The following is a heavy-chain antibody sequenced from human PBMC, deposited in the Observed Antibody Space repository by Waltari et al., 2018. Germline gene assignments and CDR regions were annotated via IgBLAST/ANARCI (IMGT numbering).Heavy chain of an antibody. CDR3: ARGGIVVGWRGLAFDY. V-gene: IGHV3-74*01. J-gene: IGHJ4*02. D-gene: IGHD2-2*01. CDR2: IKSDGSRK. CDR1: GFTFSSYW. Sequence: EVQLVESGGGLVQPGGSLRLSCAASGFTFSSYWMHWVRQAPGKGLVWVSRIKSDGSRKSYADSVKGRFTISRDNAKNTLYLQMNSLRAEDTAVYYCARGGIVVGWRGLAFDYWGQGTLVTVSS.